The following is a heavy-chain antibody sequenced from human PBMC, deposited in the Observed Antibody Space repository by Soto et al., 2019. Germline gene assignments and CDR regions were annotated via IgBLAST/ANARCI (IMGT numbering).Heavy chain of an antibody. CDR2: ANHSGST. CDR1: GGPFRGYY. Sequence: QVQLQQWGAGLLKPSETLSLTCAVYGGPFRGYYWSWIRQPPGKGLEWIGEANHSGSTHYNPSLMSRVTISVDTSKNQFSLRLNSVTAADTAVYYCAGGTYYADWGQGALVTVSS. CDR3: AGGTYYAD. D-gene: IGHD1-26*01. J-gene: IGHJ4*02. V-gene: IGHV4-34*01.